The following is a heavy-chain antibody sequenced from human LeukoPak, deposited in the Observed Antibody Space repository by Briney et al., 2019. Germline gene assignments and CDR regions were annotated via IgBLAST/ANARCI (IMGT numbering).Heavy chain of an antibody. CDR2: IYYSGST. V-gene: IGHV4-30-4*01. D-gene: IGHD3-10*01. J-gene: IGHJ4*02. CDR1: GGSISSGDYY. CDR3: ASGEGGFGEFLYYFDY. Sequence: SEILSLTCTVSGGSISSGDYYWSWIRQPPGKGLEWIGYIYYSGSTYYNPSLKSRDTMSVDTSKNQFSLKLSSVTAADTAVYYCASGEGGFGEFLYYFDYWGQGTLVTVSS.